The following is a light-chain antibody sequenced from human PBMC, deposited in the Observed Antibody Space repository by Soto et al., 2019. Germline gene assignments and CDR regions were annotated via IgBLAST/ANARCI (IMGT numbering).Light chain of an antibody. V-gene: IGKV3-15*01. J-gene: IGKJ1*01. Sequence: EIVMTQSPATLSVSPGESATLSCRASQSVSNNLTWYQQKPGQPPRLLIYGASTRATGVPGRFSGSGSGTEFTLTISSLQSEDFAVYYCQQYNNWPWTFGQGTKVDIK. CDR1: QSVSNN. CDR2: GAS. CDR3: QQYNNWPWT.